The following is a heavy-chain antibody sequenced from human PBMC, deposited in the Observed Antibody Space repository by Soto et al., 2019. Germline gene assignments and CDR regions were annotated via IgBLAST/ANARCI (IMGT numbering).Heavy chain of an antibody. J-gene: IGHJ4*02. CDR1: GFTFSNFG. CDR3: VKGSDVARQELDY. D-gene: IGHD3-3*01. CDR2: ISADGSDK. Sequence: ESVGGVVQPGRSLRLSCAASGFTFSNFGMHWVRQAPGKGLEWVAAISADGSDKYFSGSVKGRFTISRDNSKNTLFLQMNSLRLEDTAVYYCVKGSDVARQELDYWGQGTLVMVSS. V-gene: IGHV3-30*18.